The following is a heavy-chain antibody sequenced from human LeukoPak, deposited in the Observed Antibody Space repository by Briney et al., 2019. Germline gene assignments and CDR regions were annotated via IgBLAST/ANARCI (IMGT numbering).Heavy chain of an antibody. Sequence: PGGSLRLSCAASGFTFNTYTMNWVRHPPGKGLEWVSIIGSSGGGIHYADSVKGRFTISRDNSKNALYLQMNSLRVEDTAVYYCAIDPNWGTHSWGQGVLVTVSS. CDR1: GFTFNTYT. J-gene: IGHJ4*02. V-gene: IGHV3-23*01. CDR3: AIDPNWGTHS. CDR2: IGSSGGGI. D-gene: IGHD7-27*01.